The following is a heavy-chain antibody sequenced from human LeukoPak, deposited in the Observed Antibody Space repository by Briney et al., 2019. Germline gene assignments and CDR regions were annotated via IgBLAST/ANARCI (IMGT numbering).Heavy chain of an antibody. J-gene: IGHJ4*02. CDR1: GYTFTGYY. V-gene: IGHV1-2*02. Sequence: ASVKVSCKASGYTFTGYYMHWVRQAPGQGLEWMGWINPNSGGTNYAQKFQGRVTMTRDTSISTAYMELSRLRSDDTAVYYCARDLRTLDVRYYFDYWGQGTLVTVSS. CDR2: INPNSGGT. CDR3: ARDLRTLDVRYYFDY. D-gene: IGHD4-17*01.